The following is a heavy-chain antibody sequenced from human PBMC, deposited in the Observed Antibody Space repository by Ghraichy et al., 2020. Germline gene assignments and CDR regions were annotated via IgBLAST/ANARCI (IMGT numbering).Heavy chain of an antibody. D-gene: IGHD3/OR15-3a*01. J-gene: IGHJ6*02. CDR3: ARTVRVLDV. CDR2: ISPSGSDI. V-gene: IGHV3-11*01. Sequence: GESLNISCAGTGFAFSDYYMSWIRQAPGKGLEWLSYISPSGSDISYADSVKGRFTISRDNAKRSLDLQMNNLRAEDTAVYHCARTVRVLDVWGQGTTVTVSS. CDR1: GFAFSDYY.